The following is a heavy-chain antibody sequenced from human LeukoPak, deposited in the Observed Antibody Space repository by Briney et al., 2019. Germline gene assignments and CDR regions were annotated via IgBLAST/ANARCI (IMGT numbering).Heavy chain of an antibody. Sequence: GGSLRLSCAASGFTVSSNYMSRVRQAPGKGLEWVSVIYSGGSTYYADSVKGRFTISRDNSKNTLYLQTNSLRAEDTAVYYCARYSSSWSPYFDYWGQGTLVTVSS. CDR1: GFTVSSNY. D-gene: IGHD6-13*01. CDR2: IYSGGST. V-gene: IGHV3-53*01. CDR3: ARYSSSWSPYFDY. J-gene: IGHJ4*02.